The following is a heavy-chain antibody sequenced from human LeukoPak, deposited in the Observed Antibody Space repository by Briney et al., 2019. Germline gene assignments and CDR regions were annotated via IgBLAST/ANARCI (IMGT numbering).Heavy chain of an antibody. Sequence: ASGTVSCKASGGTLSSYAISWVRQAPGQGLEGMGGIIPIFGTANYAQKFQGRVTITADESTSTAYMELSSLRSEDTAVYYCARAYCSGGSCYWDAFDIWGQGTMVTVSS. J-gene: IGHJ3*02. CDR2: IIPIFGTA. CDR3: ARAYCSGGSCYWDAFDI. CDR1: GGTLSSYA. V-gene: IGHV1-69*13. D-gene: IGHD2-15*01.